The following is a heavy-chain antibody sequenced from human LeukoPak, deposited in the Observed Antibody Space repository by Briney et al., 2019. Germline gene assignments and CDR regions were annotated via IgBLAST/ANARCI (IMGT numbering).Heavy chain of an antibody. D-gene: IGHD1-26*01. CDR3: ARSTESGRVPYYYYGMDV. V-gene: IGHV1-46*01. CDR1: GYTFTSYY. J-gene: IGHJ6*02. Sequence: GASVKVSCKASGYTFTSYYMHWVRQAPGQGLEWVGMINPSGGSTSYAQKFQGRVTMTRDTSTSTVYMELSSLRSEDTAVYYCARSTESGRVPYYYYGMDVWGQGTTVTVPS. CDR2: INPSGGST.